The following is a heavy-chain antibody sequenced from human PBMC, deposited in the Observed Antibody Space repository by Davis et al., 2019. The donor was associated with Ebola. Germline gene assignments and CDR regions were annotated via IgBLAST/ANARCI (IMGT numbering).Heavy chain of an antibody. CDR2: IYYSGST. Sequence: MPSETLSLTCTVSGGSINGYYWGWIRQPPGKGLEWIGYIYYSGSTNYNPSLKSRVTISVDTSKNQFSLKLSSVTAADTAVYYCARVWSSGWNNWGQGTLVTVSS. D-gene: IGHD6-19*01. J-gene: IGHJ4*02. CDR3: ARVWSSGWNN. CDR1: GGSINGYY. V-gene: IGHV4-59*01.